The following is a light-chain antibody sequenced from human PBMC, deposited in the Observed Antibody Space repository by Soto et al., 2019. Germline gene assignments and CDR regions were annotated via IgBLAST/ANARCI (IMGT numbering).Light chain of an antibody. V-gene: IGKV3-20*01. J-gene: IGKJ4*01. CDR2: GAS. CDR1: QSVSSNY. Sequence: EIVLTQSPGTLSLSPGERATLSCRASQSVSSNYLAWYQQSPGQAPRLLIYGASSRATGIPGRFSGSGSGTDFTLTISRLEPEDFAVYYCQQYGSSPLTFGGGTKVEIK. CDR3: QQYGSSPLT.